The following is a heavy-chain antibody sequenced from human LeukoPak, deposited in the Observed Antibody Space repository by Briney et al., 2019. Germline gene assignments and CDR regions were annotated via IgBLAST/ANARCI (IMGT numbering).Heavy chain of an antibody. J-gene: IGHJ5*02. V-gene: IGHV4-59*12. CDR2: TYYSGTT. D-gene: IGHD3-10*01. CDR3: ARSIITMVRGPTWFDP. CDR1: GGSISSYY. Sequence: PSETLSLTCTVSGGSISSYYWTWIRQPPGKGLEWIGYTYYSGTTYYNPSLKSRVTISLDTSKNKFSLKLSSVTAADTAVYYCARSIITMVRGPTWFDPWGQGTLVTVSS.